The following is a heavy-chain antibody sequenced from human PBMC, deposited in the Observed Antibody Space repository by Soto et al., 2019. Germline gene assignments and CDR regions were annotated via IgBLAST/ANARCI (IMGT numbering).Heavy chain of an antibody. CDR1: GFSFSHYW. J-gene: IGHJ4*02. CDR2: ISPDVRTT. Sequence: GGSLRLACAASGFSFSHYWMHWVRQAPGKGLVWVSRISPDVRTTTYADSVKGRFTISRDNAKSTLYLQMNSLTVEDGAVYYCADSWLPTSYWGPGTLVPVSS. CDR3: ADSWLPTSY. V-gene: IGHV3-74*01. D-gene: IGHD3-10*01.